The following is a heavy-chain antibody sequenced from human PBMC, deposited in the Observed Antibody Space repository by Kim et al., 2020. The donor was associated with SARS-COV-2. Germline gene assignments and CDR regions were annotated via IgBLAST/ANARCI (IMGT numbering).Heavy chain of an antibody. V-gene: IGHV3-66*01. CDR2: ST. J-gene: IGHJ4*02. CDR3: AREPSTYFDY. Sequence: STSDAASVKGRFTISRDDSRNTVYLQMNSVRAEDTAVYFCAREPSTYFDYWGQGTLVTVSS.